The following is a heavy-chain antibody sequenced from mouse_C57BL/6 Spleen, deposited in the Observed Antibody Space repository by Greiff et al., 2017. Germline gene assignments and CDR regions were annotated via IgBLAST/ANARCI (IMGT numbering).Heavy chain of an antibody. D-gene: IGHD1-1*01. J-gene: IGHJ2*01. CDR2: INPYNGDT. V-gene: IGHV1-20*01. Sequence: EVQGVESGPELVKPGDSVKISCKASGYSFTGYFMNWVMQSHGKSLEWIGRINPYNGDTFYNQKFKGKATLTVDKSSSTAHMELRSLTSEDSAVYYCARNYYGSSLVPLDYWGQGTTLTVSS. CDR1: GYSFTGYF. CDR3: ARNYYGSSLVPLDY.